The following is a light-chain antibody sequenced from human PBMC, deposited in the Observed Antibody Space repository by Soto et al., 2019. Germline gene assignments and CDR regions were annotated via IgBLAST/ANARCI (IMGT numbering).Light chain of an antibody. Sequence: EIVLTQSPGTLSLSPGERATLSCRASQTVSSSYLAWYQQKPGRAPRLLIYGASSRATGIPDRFSGSGSGTDFTLPISRLEPEDFAVYYCQQYGSLITFGQGTRLEI. V-gene: IGKV3-20*01. J-gene: IGKJ5*01. CDR3: QQYGSLIT. CDR2: GAS. CDR1: QTVSSSY.